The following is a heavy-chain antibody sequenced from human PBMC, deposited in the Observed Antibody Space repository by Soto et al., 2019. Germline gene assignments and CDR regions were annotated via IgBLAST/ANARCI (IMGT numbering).Heavy chain of an antibody. D-gene: IGHD2-15*01. Sequence: QVQLQESGPGLVKPSGTLSLTCAVSGGSISSSNWWSWVRQPPGKGLEWIGEIYHSGSTNYNPSLQRRVTISVAKSTNQFSLKLISVTAADTAVYYCARGERSCCFGYWGQGTLVTVSS. J-gene: IGHJ4*02. CDR2: IYHSGST. CDR1: GGSISSSNW. CDR3: ARGERSCCFGY. V-gene: IGHV4-4*02.